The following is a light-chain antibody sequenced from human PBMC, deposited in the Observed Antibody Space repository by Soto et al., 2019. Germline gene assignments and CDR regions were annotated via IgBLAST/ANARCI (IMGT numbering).Light chain of an antibody. J-gene: IGLJ3*02. V-gene: IGLV1-51*02. CDR3: GTWDSRLSAGV. Sequence: QSVLTQPPSVSAAPGQKVTISCSGSSSNIGNNYVSWYQQLPGTAPKLLIYENNKRPSGIPDRFSGSKSGTSATLGITGLQTGDEADYYCGTWDSRLSAGVVGGGTKLTVL. CDR1: SSNIGNNY. CDR2: ENN.